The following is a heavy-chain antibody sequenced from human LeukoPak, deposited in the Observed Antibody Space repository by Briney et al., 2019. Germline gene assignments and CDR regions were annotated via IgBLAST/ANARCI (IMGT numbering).Heavy chain of an antibody. Sequence: GGSLRLSCAASGFTFSNAWMSWVRQAPGKGLEWVGRIKSKTDGGTTDYAAPVKGRFTISRDDSKNTLYLQMNSLKTEDTAVYYCTTTDDRYDQWGLEWLRPQYYFDYWGQGTLVTVSS. V-gene: IGHV3-15*01. CDR2: IKSKTDGGTT. CDR3: TTTDDRYDQWGLEWLRPQYYFDY. D-gene: IGHD5-12*01. J-gene: IGHJ4*02. CDR1: GFTFSNAW.